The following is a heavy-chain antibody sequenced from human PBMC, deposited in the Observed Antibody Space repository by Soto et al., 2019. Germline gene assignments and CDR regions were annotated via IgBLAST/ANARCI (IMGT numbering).Heavy chain of an antibody. V-gene: IGHV4-39*07. J-gene: IGHJ4*02. CDR1: GDSISSSNYY. CDR2: IYHSGST. Sequence: SETLSLTCTVSGDSISSSNYYWGWIRQSPGKGLEWIGSIYHSGSTYYNPSLKSRVTISVDTSKNQFSLKLSSVTAADTAVYYCASLRGPTTVTTSYFDYWGQGTLVTVSS. D-gene: IGHD4-17*01. CDR3: ASLRGPTTVTTSYFDY.